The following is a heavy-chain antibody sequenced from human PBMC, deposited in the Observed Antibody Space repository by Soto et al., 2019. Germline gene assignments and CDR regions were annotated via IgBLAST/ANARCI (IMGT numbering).Heavy chain of an antibody. V-gene: IGHV4-59*08. CDR1: GGSISSYY. J-gene: IGHJ4*02. D-gene: IGHD3-16*01. CDR2: IYYSGST. CDR3: AASFGNAWYTY. Sequence: SETLSLTCTVSGGSISSYYWSWIRQPPGKGLEWIGYIYYSGSTNYNPSLKSRVTISVDTSKNQFSLKLSSVTAADTAVYYCAASFGNAWYTYWGQGTQVTVSS.